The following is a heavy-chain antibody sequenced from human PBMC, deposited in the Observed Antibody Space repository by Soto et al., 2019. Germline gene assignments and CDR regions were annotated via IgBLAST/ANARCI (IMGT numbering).Heavy chain of an antibody. V-gene: IGHV4-61*08. CDR3: ARDRPRTIYNSDYCYYGLDV. D-gene: IGHD6-19*01. CDR2: IYFNGST. CDR1: GGSVSSGDYY. J-gene: IGHJ6*02. Sequence: QVQLQGSGPGLLKPSETLSLTCTVSGGSVSSGDYYWSWIRQPPGKGLEWLGFIYFNGSTNYNPSLKSRVTISSDTSKNQFSLRLTSMTAADTAVYFCARDRPRTIYNSDYCYYGLDVWGQGTTVTVSS.